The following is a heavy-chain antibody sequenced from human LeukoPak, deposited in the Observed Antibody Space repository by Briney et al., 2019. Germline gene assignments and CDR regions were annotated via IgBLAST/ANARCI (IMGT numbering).Heavy chain of an antibody. CDR2: IYTSGST. J-gene: IGHJ6*02. V-gene: IGHV4-4*07. Sequence: SETLSLTCTVSGGSISSYYWSWIRQPAGKGLEWIGRIYTSGSTNYNPSLKSRVTMSVDTSKNQFSLKLSSVTAADTAVYYCAREIGYCSGGSCYYYGMDVWGQGTTVTVSS. CDR1: GGSISSYY. D-gene: IGHD2-15*01. CDR3: AREIGYCSGGSCYYYGMDV.